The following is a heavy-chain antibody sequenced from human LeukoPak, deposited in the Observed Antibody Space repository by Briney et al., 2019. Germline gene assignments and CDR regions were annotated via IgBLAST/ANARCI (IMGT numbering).Heavy chain of an antibody. J-gene: IGHJ4*02. Sequence: SETLSLTCAVYGGSFSGYYWSWIRQPPGKGLEWIGEINHSGSTNYTPSLKSRVTISVDTSKNQFSLKLSSVTAADTAVYYCARAGYSSGWTYFDYWGQGTLVTVSS. CDR1: GGSFSGYY. CDR3: ARAGYSSGWTYFDY. CDR2: INHSGST. V-gene: IGHV4-34*01. D-gene: IGHD6-19*01.